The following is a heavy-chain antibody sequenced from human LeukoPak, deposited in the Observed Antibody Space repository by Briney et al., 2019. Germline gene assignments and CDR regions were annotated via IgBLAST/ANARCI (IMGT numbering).Heavy chain of an antibody. CDR2: SYSAGAT. J-gene: IGHJ4*02. CDR1: GFTVSSNL. D-gene: IGHD3-3*02. V-gene: IGHV3-53*01. CDR3: ARGASRISWPGIDY. Sequence: GGSLTLSCAASGFTVSSNLMTWVRQSPGRGLEWLSSSYSAGATYYADSVKGRFTISKDHSNNSVSLQMTNLRVEDTAIYYCARGASRISWPGIDYWGQGTLVTVSS.